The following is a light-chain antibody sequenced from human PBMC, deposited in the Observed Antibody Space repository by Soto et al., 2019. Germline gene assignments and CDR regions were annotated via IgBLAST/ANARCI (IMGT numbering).Light chain of an antibody. J-gene: IGKJ4*01. CDR3: QQSYSTPHLT. Sequence: DIQMTQSPSSLSASVGDRVTITCRASQSISSYLNWYQQKPGKAPKLLIYAASSLQSGVPSRFSGSGSETDFTLTISSLQPEDFATYYCQQSYSTPHLTFGGGTKVEIK. CDR2: AAS. CDR1: QSISSY. V-gene: IGKV1-39*01.